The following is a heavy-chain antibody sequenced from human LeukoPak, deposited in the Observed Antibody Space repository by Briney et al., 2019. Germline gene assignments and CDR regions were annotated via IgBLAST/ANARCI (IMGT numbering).Heavy chain of an antibody. V-gene: IGHV4-61*01. CDR1: GGSVSSGSYY. Sequence: SETLSLTCTVSGGSVSSGSYYWSWIRQPPGKGLEWIGYIYYSGSTNYNPSLKSRVTISVDTSKNQFSLKLSSVTAADTAVYYCARVTRSQLWPGGTFDYWGQGTLVTVSS. CDR2: IYYSGST. J-gene: IGHJ4*02. D-gene: IGHD5-18*01. CDR3: ARVTRSQLWPGGTFDY.